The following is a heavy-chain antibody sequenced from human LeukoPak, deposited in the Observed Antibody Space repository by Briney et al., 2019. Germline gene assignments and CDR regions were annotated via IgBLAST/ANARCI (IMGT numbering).Heavy chain of an antibody. J-gene: IGHJ5*02. CDR3: ARGSYCSSTSCYEEAWWSWFDP. D-gene: IGHD2-2*01. V-gene: IGHV3-23*01. Sequence: SGGSLRLSCAGSGFTFKFYAMTWVRQAPGKGLEWVSGITGEASVTYDADSVKGRFTISRDNAKNSLYLQMNSLRAEDTAVYYCARGSYCSSTSCYEEAWWSWFDPWGQGTLVTVSS. CDR1: GFTFKFYA. CDR2: ITGEASVT.